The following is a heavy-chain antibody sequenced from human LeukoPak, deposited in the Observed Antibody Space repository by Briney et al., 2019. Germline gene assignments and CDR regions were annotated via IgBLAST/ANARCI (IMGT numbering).Heavy chain of an antibody. Sequence: GASVKVSCKASGYTFTSYGISWVRQAPGQGLEWMGWISAYNGNTNYAQKLQGRVTMTTDTSTSTAYMELRSLRSDDTAVYYCAKDLSLEWAAHYYYYMDGWGKGTTVTVSS. CDR2: ISAYNGNT. D-gene: IGHD3-3*01. J-gene: IGHJ6*03. CDR1: GYTFTSYG. V-gene: IGHV1-18*01. CDR3: AKDLSLEWAAHYYYYMDG.